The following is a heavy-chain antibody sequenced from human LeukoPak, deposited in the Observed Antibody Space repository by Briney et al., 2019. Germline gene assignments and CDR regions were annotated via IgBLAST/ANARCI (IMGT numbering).Heavy chain of an antibody. Sequence: PSETLSLTCAVSGYSISSGYYWGWIRQSPGTGLEWIGSIYHSGGSYYNPSLKSRVTISEDTSKNQFSLKLSSMSAADTAVYYCATAAVITPFDYWGQGILVTVPS. D-gene: IGHD3-22*01. CDR2: IYHSGGS. CDR3: ATAAVITPFDY. CDR1: GYSISSGYY. V-gene: IGHV4-38-2*01. J-gene: IGHJ4*02.